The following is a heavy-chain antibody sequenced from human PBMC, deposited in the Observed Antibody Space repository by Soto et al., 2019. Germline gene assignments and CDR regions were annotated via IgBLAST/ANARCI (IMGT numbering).Heavy chain of an antibody. D-gene: IGHD3-22*01. CDR2: INPSGGST. V-gene: IGHV1-46*01. CDR1: GYTFTSYY. Sequence: ASVKVSCKASGYTFTSYYMHWVRQAPGQGLEWMGIINPSGGSTSYAQKFQGRVTMTRDTSTSTVYLELSSLRSEDTAVYYCARDVYDSSVYYYTFFDYWGEGPLVTVP. J-gene: IGHJ4*02. CDR3: ARDVYDSSVYYYTFFDY.